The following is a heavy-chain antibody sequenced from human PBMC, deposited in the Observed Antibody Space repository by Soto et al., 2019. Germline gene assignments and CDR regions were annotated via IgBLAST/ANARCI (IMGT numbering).Heavy chain of an antibody. V-gene: IGHV4-39*01. Sequence: KTSETLSLTCTVTGDSINNRSYYWGWIRQPPGKGLEWIGTMYYSGSNYNNPSLKSRVTMSVDTSKKQFSLKLRSVTAADTALYYCARQRTSVVTQAYFDSWGQGSLVTVSS. CDR2: MYYSGSN. D-gene: IGHD2-21*02. J-gene: IGHJ4*02. CDR3: ARQRTSVVTQAYFDS. CDR1: GDSINNRSYY.